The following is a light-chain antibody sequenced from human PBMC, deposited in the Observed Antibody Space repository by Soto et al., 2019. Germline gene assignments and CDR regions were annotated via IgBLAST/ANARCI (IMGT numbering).Light chain of an antibody. J-gene: IGKJ2*01. V-gene: IGKV3-15*01. Sequence: EIVMTQSPATLSVSPGERATLSCRASQSVGSNLAWYQQKPGQAPRLLIYGASTRATGIPARFSGSGSGTEFTLTSSSVQSEDFAIYYCQQYNNRPPETFGQGTKLE. CDR2: GAS. CDR1: QSVGSN. CDR3: QQYNNRPPET.